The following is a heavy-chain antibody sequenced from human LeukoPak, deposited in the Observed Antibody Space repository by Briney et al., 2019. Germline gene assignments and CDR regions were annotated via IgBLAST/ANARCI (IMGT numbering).Heavy chain of an antibody. Sequence: PGGSLRLSCAASGFTLSSYGMLWLRQAPGKGLEWVAFIRYDGSNKYYADAVKGRFTISRDNSKNTMYLQMSSLRAEDTAVYYCARDSGYSGYDPNWFDPWGQGALVTVSS. J-gene: IGHJ5*02. CDR3: ARDSGYSGYDPNWFDP. V-gene: IGHV3-30*02. CDR2: IRYDGSNK. D-gene: IGHD5-12*01. CDR1: GFTLSSYG.